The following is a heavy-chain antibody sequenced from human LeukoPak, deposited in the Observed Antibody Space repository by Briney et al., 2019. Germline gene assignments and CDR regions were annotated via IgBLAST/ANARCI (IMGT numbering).Heavy chain of an antibody. CDR3: TRHTYSSGLDY. CDR1: GFTFSGSA. V-gene: IGHV3-73*01. Sequence: GGSLRLSCAASGFTFSGSAMHWVRQASGKGLEWVGRIRSKANSYATAYAASAKGRFTISRDDSKNTAYLQMNSLKTEDTAVYYCTRHTYSSGLDYWGQGTLVTVSS. D-gene: IGHD6-19*01. J-gene: IGHJ4*02. CDR2: IRSKANSYAT.